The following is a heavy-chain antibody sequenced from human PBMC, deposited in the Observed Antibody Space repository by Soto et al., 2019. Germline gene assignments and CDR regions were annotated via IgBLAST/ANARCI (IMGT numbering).Heavy chain of an antibody. CDR1: GFTFSNAW. Sequence: EVQLVESGGGLVKPGGSLRLSCAASGFTFSNAWMNWVRQAPGKGLEWVGRITSKTDGGTTDYAAPVKGRFTISRDDSQNTLYLQMNSRKTEDTAVYYCTTPYDFWSGSPYYYYGGMDVWGQGTTVTVSS. CDR3: TTPYDFWSGSPYYYYGGMDV. J-gene: IGHJ6*02. CDR2: ITSKTDGGTT. D-gene: IGHD3-3*01. V-gene: IGHV3-15*07.